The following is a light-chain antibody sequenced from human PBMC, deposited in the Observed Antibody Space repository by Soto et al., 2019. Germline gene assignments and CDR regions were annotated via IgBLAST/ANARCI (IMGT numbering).Light chain of an antibody. V-gene: IGLV2-14*01. CDR2: EVS. CDR1: SSDVGGYNY. Sequence: QSALTQPASVSGSPGQSITISCTGTSSDVGGYNYVSWYQQHPGKAPKLIIFEVSNRPSGISDRFSGFKSPNTAYLTISGVQPEDEADYHCSSYTTIKTVVFGGGTQLTVL. J-gene: IGLJ2*01. CDR3: SSYTTIKTVV.